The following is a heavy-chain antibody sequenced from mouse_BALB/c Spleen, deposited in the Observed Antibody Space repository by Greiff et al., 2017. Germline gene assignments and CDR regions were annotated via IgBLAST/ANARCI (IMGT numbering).Heavy chain of an antibody. V-gene: IGHV5-9-3*01. CDR1: GFTFSSYA. J-gene: IGHJ2*01. CDR3: ARPDGYYFDY. CDR2: ISSGGSYT. Sequence: EVNVVESGGGLVKPGGSLKLSCAASGFTFSSYAMSWVRQTPEKRLEWVATISSGGSYTYYPDSVKGRFTISRDNAKNTLYLQMSSLRSEDTAMYYCARPDGYYFDYWGQGTTLTVSS. D-gene: IGHD2-3*01.